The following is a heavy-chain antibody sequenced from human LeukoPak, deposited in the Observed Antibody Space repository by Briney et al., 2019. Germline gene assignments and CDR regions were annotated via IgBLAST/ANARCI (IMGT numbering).Heavy chain of an antibody. Sequence: SVKVSCKASGGPFSSYAISWVRQAPGQGLEWMGGIIPIFGTANYAQKFQGRVTITTDESTSTAYMELSSLRSEDTAVYYCARQEIVGATTALDYWGQGTLVTVSS. D-gene: IGHD1-26*01. V-gene: IGHV1-69*05. J-gene: IGHJ4*02. CDR2: IIPIFGTA. CDR3: ARQEIVGATTALDY. CDR1: GGPFSSYA.